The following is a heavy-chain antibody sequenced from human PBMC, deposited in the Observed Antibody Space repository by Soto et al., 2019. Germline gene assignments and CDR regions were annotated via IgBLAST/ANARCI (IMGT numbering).Heavy chain of an antibody. V-gene: IGHV4-30-4*01. CDR1: GGSISSGDYY. J-gene: IGHJ5*02. CDR3: ARGPDCSGGSCYSVSWFDP. Sequence: SETLSLTCTVSGGSISSGDYYWSWIRQPPGKGLERIGYIYYSGSTYYNPSLKSRVTISVDTSKNQFSLKLSSVTAADTAVYYCARGPDCSGGSCYSVSWFDPWGQGTLVTVSS. CDR2: IYYSGST. D-gene: IGHD2-15*01.